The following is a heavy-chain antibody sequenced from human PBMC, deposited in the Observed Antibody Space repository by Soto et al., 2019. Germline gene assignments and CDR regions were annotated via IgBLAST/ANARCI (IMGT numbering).Heavy chain of an antibody. Sequence: EVQLLESGGGLVQPGGSLRLSCAVSGFSFSTYAMSWVRQAPGKGLEWVSGISAGGGNTYYADSVRGRFTISRDNSKDTLYLQITSLRAEDTAFYYCAKHAEYQLVSWFDPWGQGILVTVSS. CDR3: AKHAEYQLVSWFDP. V-gene: IGHV3-23*01. J-gene: IGHJ5*02. CDR1: GFSFSTYA. CDR2: ISAGGGNT. D-gene: IGHD2-2*01.